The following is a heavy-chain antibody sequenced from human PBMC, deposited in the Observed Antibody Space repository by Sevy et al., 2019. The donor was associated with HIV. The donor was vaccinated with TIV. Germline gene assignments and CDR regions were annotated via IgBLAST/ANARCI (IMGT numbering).Heavy chain of an antibody. J-gene: IGHJ4*02. D-gene: IGHD6-13*01. Sequence: GGSLRLSCAASGFTFSSYAMSWVRQAPGKGLEWVSAISGSGGSTYYADSVKGRFTISRDNSKNTQYLQMNSLRAEDTAVYYCAKAPRSGSFYYFDYWGQGTLVTVSS. V-gene: IGHV3-23*01. CDR2: ISGSGGST. CDR3: AKAPRSGSFYYFDY. CDR1: GFTFSSYA.